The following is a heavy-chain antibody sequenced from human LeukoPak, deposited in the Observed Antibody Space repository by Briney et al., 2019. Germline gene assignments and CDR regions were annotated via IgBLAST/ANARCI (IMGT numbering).Heavy chain of an antibody. Sequence: GGSLRLSCAASGFTFDDYGMSWVRQAPGKGLEWVSGINWNGGSTGYADSVKGRFTISRDNAKNSLYLQMNSLRAEDTALHYCARDESTMVRGVILPSPFDYWGQGTLVTVSS. J-gene: IGHJ4*02. CDR2: INWNGGST. CDR1: GFTFDDYG. D-gene: IGHD3-10*01. V-gene: IGHV3-20*04. CDR3: ARDESTMVRGVILPSPFDY.